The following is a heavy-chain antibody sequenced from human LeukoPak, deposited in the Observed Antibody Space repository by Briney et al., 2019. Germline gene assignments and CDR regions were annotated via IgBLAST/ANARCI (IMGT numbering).Heavy chain of an antibody. Sequence: SETLSLXCTVSGGSSSSYYWRWIRQPPGKGLEWIGYIYYSGSTNYNPSLKSRVTISVDTSKNQFSLKLSSVTAADTAVYYCARGGRPRLDYWGQGTLVTVSS. V-gene: IGHV4-59*01. CDR2: IYYSGST. CDR1: GGSSSSYY. J-gene: IGHJ4*02. CDR3: ARGGRPRLDY.